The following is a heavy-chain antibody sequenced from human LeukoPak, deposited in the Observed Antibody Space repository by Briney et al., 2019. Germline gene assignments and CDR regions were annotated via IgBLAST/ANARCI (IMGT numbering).Heavy chain of an antibody. CDR2: IYHSGST. CDR3: ARQQIELGHYFDY. V-gene: IGHV4-38-2*01. Sequence: SETLSLTCAVSGYSISSGYYWGWIRQPPGKGLEWIGSIYHSGSTYYNPSLKSRVTISVDTSKNQFSLKLSSVTAADTAVYYCARQQIELGHYFDYWGQGTLVTASS. D-gene: IGHD7-27*01. CDR1: GYSISSGYY. J-gene: IGHJ4*02.